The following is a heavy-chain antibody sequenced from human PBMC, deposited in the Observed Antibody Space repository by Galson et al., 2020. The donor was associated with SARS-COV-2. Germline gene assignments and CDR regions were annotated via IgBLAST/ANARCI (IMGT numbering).Heavy chain of an antibody. Sequence: ASETLSLTCTVSGGTMSPYYWSWIRQPPGKGLEWIGYIYYSGNTNYYPSLRRRVTISVDTSKKQFSLKLNSVTAADTAMYYCARVLSAGAFDIWGQGTTVTVSS. V-gene: IGHV4-59*01. CDR2: IYYSGNT. J-gene: IGHJ3*02. CDR3: ARVLSAGAFDI. CDR1: GGTMSPYY. D-gene: IGHD6-19*01.